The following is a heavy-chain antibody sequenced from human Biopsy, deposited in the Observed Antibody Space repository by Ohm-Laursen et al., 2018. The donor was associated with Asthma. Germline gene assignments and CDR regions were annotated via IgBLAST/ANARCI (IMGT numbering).Heavy chain of an antibody. CDR3: ARGPELDV. J-gene: IGHJ6*02. CDR1: PGSFSGFY. V-gene: IGHV4-34*01. CDR2: TNERGVT. Sequence: PSDTLSLTCDVYPGSFSGFYWTWIRQSPEKGLEWIGETNERGVTNNNPSLKSRVIISIDTYWNRVSLKLTSVTVADTAVYYCARGPELDVWGQGTTVTVSS.